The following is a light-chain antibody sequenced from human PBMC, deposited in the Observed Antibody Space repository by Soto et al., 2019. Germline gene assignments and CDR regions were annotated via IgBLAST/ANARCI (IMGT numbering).Light chain of an antibody. J-gene: IGLJ7*01. CDR1: SGHSSYA. CDR2: LNSDGSH. V-gene: IGLV4-69*01. CDR3: QTWGTGPV. Sequence: QSVLTQSPSASASPGASVKLTCTLSSGHSSYAIAWHQQQPEKGARYLMKLNSDGSHSKGDGIPDRFSGSSSGAERYLTISSLQSEDEADYYCQTWGTGPVFGGGTQLTV.